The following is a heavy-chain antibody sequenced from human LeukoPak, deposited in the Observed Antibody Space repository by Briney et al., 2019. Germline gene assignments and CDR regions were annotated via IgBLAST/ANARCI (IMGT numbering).Heavy chain of an antibody. CDR1: GGTFSSYA. J-gene: IGHJ6*03. Sequence: GASVKVSCKASGGTFSSYAISWVRQAPGQGLEWTGRIIPIFGTANYAQKFQGRVTITTDESTSTAYMELSSLRSEDTAVYYCARARREGSRPYYYYMDVWGKGTTVTVSS. V-gene: IGHV1-69*05. D-gene: IGHD6-6*01. CDR2: IIPIFGTA. CDR3: ARARREGSRPYYYYMDV.